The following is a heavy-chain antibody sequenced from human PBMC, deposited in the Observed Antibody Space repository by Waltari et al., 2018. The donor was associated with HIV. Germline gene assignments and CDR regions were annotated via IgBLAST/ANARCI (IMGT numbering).Heavy chain of an antibody. CDR2: IYTSGST. Sequence: QVQLQESGPGLVKPSQTLSLTCSVPGGPISSGSYYWSWIRQPAGKGLEWIGRIYTSGSTNYNPSLKSRVSISVDTSKNQFSLKLSSVTAADTAVYYCASQYSYGLRPNFFDYWGQGTLVTVSS. J-gene: IGHJ4*02. CDR1: GGPISSGSYY. V-gene: IGHV4-61*02. D-gene: IGHD5-18*01. CDR3: ASQYSYGLRPNFFDY.